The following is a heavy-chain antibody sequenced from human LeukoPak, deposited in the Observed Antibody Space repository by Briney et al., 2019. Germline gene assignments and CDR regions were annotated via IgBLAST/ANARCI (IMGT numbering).Heavy chain of an antibody. D-gene: IGHD6-13*01. V-gene: IGHV1-18*01. CDR3: ASAIAAAGTFDY. CDR1: GYTFTSYG. CDR2: ISAYNGNT. J-gene: IGHJ4*02. Sequence: ASVTVSCEASGYTFTSYGISWVRQAPGQGLEWMGWISAYNGNTNYAQKLQGRVTMTTDTSTSTAYMELRSLRSDDTAVYYCASAIAAAGTFDYWGQGTLVTVSS.